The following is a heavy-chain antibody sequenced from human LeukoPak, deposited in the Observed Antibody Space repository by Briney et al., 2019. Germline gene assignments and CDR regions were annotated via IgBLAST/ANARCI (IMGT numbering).Heavy chain of an antibody. CDR3: ARWRWLQSEFDY. CDR2: IKEDGREK. J-gene: IGHJ4*02. D-gene: IGHD5-24*01. Sequence: GGSLRLSCAASGFTFSSHSMSWVRQAPGKGLEWVAYIKEDGREKDHVDSVKGRFTISRDNAKNSLYLQMNTLRADDTAVYYCARWRWLQSEFDYWRQGTLVTVSS. CDR1: GFTFSSHS. V-gene: IGHV3-7*01.